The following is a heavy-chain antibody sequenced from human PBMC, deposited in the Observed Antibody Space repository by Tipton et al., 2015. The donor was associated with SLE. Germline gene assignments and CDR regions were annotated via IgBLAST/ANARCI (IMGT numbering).Heavy chain of an antibody. D-gene: IGHD6-6*01. CDR3: ARASSIAARYFYYYMDV. Sequence: GLVKPSETLSLTCSVSNGSMNSYYWSWIRQPPGKGLEWIGYIYYSGSTNYNPSFKSRVTISLDMSKNQFSLSLNSVTAADTAVYYCARASSIAARYFYYYMDVWGKGTAVTVSS. V-gene: IGHV4-59*12. J-gene: IGHJ6*03. CDR2: IYYSGST. CDR1: NGSMNSYY.